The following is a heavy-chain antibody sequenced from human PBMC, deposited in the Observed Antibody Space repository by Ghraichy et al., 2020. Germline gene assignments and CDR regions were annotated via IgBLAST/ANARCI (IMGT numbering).Heavy chain of an antibody. D-gene: IGHD3-10*01. J-gene: IGHJ6*02. Sequence: SVKVSCKASGAPFSSYAIIWLRQPPGQGLKWMGRIIPILGIANYAQKFQGRVTITADKSTTTAYMELSSLRSEDTAVYYCARDLVRGVDYYYYYSGMDVWGQGTTVTVSS. CDR1: GAPFSSYA. CDR2: IIPILGIA. V-gene: IGHV1-69*04. CDR3: ARDLVRGVDYYYYYSGMDV.